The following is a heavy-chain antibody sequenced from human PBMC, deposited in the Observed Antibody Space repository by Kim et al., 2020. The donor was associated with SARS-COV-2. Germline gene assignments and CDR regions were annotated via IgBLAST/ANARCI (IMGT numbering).Heavy chain of an antibody. CDR3: ASGGAADTFDY. Sequence: TYYADSVKGRFTISRDTSKTTLYRQMGSLRAEDTALYYCASGGAADTFDYWGQGTLVTVSS. D-gene: IGHD6-13*01. V-gene: IGHV3-53*01. CDR2: T. J-gene: IGHJ4*02.